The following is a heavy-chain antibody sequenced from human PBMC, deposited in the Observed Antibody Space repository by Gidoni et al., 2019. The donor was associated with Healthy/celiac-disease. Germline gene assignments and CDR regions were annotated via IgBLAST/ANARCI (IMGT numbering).Heavy chain of an antibody. CDR1: GYSFTSYW. V-gene: IGHV5-10-1*03. CDR2: IDPSDTYT. Sequence: EVQLVQSGAELKTPGESLRISCKGSGYSFTSYWISWVRQMPGKALEWRGRIDPSDTYTNNSPSFKGHVTISADKSISTAYLQWSSLKDSDTAMYYCARLLFEDIVVVPAAIGGDFDYWGQGTLVTVSS. J-gene: IGHJ4*01. D-gene: IGHD2-2*02. CDR3: ARLLFEDIVVVPAAIGGDFDY.